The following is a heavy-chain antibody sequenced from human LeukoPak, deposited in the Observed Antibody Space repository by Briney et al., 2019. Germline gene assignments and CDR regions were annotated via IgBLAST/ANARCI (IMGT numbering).Heavy chain of an antibody. Sequence: GGSLRLSCAASGFTFSSYGMHWVRQAPGKGLEWVAVIWYDGSNKYYADSVKGRFTISRDNSKNTLYLQMNSLRAEDTAVYYCARGQLVGATTRGAFDIWGQGTMVTVSS. V-gene: IGHV3-33*01. J-gene: IGHJ3*02. CDR2: IWYDGSNK. CDR1: GFTFSSYG. CDR3: ARGQLVGATTRGAFDI. D-gene: IGHD1-26*01.